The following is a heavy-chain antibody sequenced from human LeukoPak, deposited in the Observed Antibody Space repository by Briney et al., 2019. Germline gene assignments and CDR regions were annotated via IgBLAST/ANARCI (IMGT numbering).Heavy chain of an antibody. D-gene: IGHD1-26*01. CDR3: ARVDLSGSSIDY. V-gene: IGHV3-23*01. Sequence: GGSLRLSCAASGFTFSSYAMSWVRQAPGKGLEWVSAISGSGGSTYYADSVKGRFTISRDNSKNTLYLQMNSLRAEDTAVYYCARVDLSGSSIDYWGQGTLVTVSS. CDR2: ISGSGGST. CDR1: GFTFSSYA. J-gene: IGHJ4*02.